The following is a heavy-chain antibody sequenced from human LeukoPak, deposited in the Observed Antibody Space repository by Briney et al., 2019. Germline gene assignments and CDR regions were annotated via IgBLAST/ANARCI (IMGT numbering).Heavy chain of an antibody. CDR1: GFTVSRYY. V-gene: IGHV3-66*01. CDR3: ARDRGSGYDPGYFDY. CDR2: IYSGDNT. J-gene: IGHJ4*02. D-gene: IGHD5-12*01. Sequence: PGGSLRLSCAVSGFTVSRYYMSWVRQAPGKGLEWVSIIYSGDNTYYADSVKGRFTTSRDNSKNTLYLQMNSLRVEDTAVYYCARDRGSGYDPGYFDYWGQGTLVTVSS.